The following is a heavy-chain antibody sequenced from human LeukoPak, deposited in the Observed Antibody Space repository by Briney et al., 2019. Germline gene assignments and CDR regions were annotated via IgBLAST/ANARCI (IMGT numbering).Heavy chain of an antibody. Sequence: GGSLRLSCAASGFTFNNYAMNWVRQAPGKGLEWVSSISESGGTTDYADSVKGRFTISRDNPKNTLYLQMNSLRAEDTAVYYCARQWLVNDWGQGTLVTVSS. CDR2: ISESGGTT. V-gene: IGHV3-23*01. D-gene: IGHD6-19*01. CDR1: GFTFNNYA. J-gene: IGHJ4*02. CDR3: ARQWLVND.